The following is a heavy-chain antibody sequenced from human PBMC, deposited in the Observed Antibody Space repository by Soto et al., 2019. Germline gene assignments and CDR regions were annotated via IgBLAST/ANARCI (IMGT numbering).Heavy chain of an antibody. CDR3: AKALAYCGGDCYSNYYYYGMDV. J-gene: IGHJ6*02. CDR1: GFTFSSYG. CDR2: ISYDGSNK. V-gene: IGHV3-30*18. Sequence: PGGSLRLSCAASGFTFSSYGMHWVRQAPGKGLEWVAVISYDGSNKYYADSVKGRFTISRDNSKNTLYLQMNSLRAEDTAVYYCAKALAYCGGDCYSNYYYYGMDVWGQGTTVTVSS. D-gene: IGHD2-21*02.